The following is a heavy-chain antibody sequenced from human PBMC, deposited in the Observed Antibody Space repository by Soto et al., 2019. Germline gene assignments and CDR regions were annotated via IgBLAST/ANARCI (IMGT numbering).Heavy chain of an antibody. V-gene: IGHV3-21*01. CDR2: ISSSSSYI. Sequence: GGSLRLSCAASGFTFSSYSMNWVRQAPGKGLEWVSSISSSSSYIYYADSVKGRFTISRDNAKNSPYLQMNSLRAEDTAVYYCASGEQQLVPEPHLDTWGQGTLVTVSS. D-gene: IGHD6-13*01. CDR3: ASGEQQLVPEPHLDT. J-gene: IGHJ5*02. CDR1: GFTFSSYS.